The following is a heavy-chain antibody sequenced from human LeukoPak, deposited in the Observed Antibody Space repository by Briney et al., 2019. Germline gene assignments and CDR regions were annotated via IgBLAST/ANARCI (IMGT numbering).Heavy chain of an antibody. Sequence: GGSLRLSCAASGFTFSAYWMSWVRQAPGKGLEWVANIKQDGSDKFYADSMKGRFTISRDNAKNSVYLQMDSLRVEDTAVYYCTRDYRGKDVWGRGATVTVSS. V-gene: IGHV3-7*01. D-gene: IGHD3-16*02. CDR2: IKQDGSDK. J-gene: IGHJ6*02. CDR1: GFTFSAYW. CDR3: TRDYRGKDV.